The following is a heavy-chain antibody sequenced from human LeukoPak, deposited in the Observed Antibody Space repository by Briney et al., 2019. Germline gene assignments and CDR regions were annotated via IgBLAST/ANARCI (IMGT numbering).Heavy chain of an antibody. CDR3: AKDISPYCSSTSCPPYLDY. J-gene: IGHJ4*02. CDR2: IRYDGSNK. Sequence: GGSLRLSCAASGFTFSDYYMSWIRQAPGTGLEWVAFIRYDGSNKYYADSVKGRFTISRDNSKNTLYLQMNSLRVEDTAVYYCAKDISPYCSSTSCPPYLDYWGQGTLVTVSS. D-gene: IGHD2-2*01. V-gene: IGHV3-30*02. CDR1: GFTFSDYY.